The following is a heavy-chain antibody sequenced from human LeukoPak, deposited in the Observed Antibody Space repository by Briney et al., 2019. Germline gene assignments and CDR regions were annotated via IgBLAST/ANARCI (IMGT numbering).Heavy chain of an antibody. D-gene: IGHD1-26*01. Sequence: GGSLRLSCAASGFILSTHGTHWVRQAPGKGLEWVAGMWYDGSREDYADSVKGRFTISRDMSKNTLNLQMNSLRVEDTAMFYCARDLSFGSLDFRGQGTLVTVSS. V-gene: IGHV3-33*01. J-gene: IGHJ4*02. CDR2: MWYDGSRE. CDR3: ARDLSFGSLDF. CDR1: GFILSTHG.